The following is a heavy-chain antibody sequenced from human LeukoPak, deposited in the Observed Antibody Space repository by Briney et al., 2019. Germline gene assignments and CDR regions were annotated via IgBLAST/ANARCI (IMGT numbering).Heavy chain of an antibody. J-gene: IGHJ4*02. D-gene: IGHD3-10*01. Sequence: SETLSLTCTVSGGSIRGSSYFWGWIRQPPGKGLEWIGSIYSSGSTSYNPSLKSRVTLSVDTSKNQFSLKLTSVTAADTAVYFCARGPVAATGSGFDYWGQGTLVTVPS. CDR1: GGSIRGSSYF. V-gene: IGHV4-39*07. CDR2: IYSSGST. CDR3: ARGPVAATGSGFDY.